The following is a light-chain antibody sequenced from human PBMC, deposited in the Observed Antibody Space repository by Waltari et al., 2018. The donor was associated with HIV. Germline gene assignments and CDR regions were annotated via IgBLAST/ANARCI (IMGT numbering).Light chain of an antibody. CDR3: QQANSFPLT. Sequence: DIVMTQSPDSLAVSLGERATINCKSSQSVLYNSKNKNYLSWYQQKPGQPPKLLIYWASTRESGVPDRFSGSGSGTDFTLTINSLQPEDFATYYCQQANSFPLTFGQGTRLEI. CDR2: WAS. CDR1: QSVLYNSKNKNY. V-gene: IGKV4-1*01. J-gene: IGKJ2*01.